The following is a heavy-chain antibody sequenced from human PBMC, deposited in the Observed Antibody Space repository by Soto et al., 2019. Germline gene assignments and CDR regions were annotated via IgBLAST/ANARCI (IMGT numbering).Heavy chain of an antibody. D-gene: IGHD6-19*01. J-gene: IGHJ4*02. Sequence: QLQLQESGPGLVKPSETLSLTCTVSGGSISSSSYYWGWIRQPPGKGLEWIGSIYYSGSTYYNPSLKSRVTISVDTSKNQFSLKLSSVTAADTAVYYCARQGQWLVRVDYWGQGTLVTVSS. CDR2: IYYSGST. V-gene: IGHV4-39*01. CDR3: ARQGQWLVRVDY. CDR1: GGSISSSSYY.